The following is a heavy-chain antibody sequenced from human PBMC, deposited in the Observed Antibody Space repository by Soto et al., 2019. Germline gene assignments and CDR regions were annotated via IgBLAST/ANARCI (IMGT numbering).Heavy chain of an antibody. D-gene: IGHD6-13*01. V-gene: IGHV1-69*01. J-gene: IGHJ5*02. Sequence: QAQLVQSGAELKKPGSSVKVSCKASGGNFSSYAISWLQQAPGEGLEWMGGTVPLFGTTNYAQKFKGRLMITADESTCPACMELSSLRFEDTAVYYCARAGGLSWSNWCDPGGQGSPVTVSS. CDR2: TVPLFGTT. CDR3: ARAGGLSWSNWCDP. CDR1: GGNFSSYA.